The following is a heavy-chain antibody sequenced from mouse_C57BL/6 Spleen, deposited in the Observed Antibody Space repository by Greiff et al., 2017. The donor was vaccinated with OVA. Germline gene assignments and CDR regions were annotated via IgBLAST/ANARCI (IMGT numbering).Heavy chain of an antibody. CDR2: IDPSDSYT. CDR3: ARGVYYDYRYFDY. J-gene: IGHJ2*01. Sequence: VQLQQPGAELVKPGASVKLSCKASGYTFTSYWMQWVKQRPGQGLEWIGEIDPSDSYTNSNQKFKGKATLTVDTSSSTAYMQLSSLTSEDSAVYYCARGVYYDYRYFDYWGQGTTLTVSS. CDR1: GYTFTSYW. D-gene: IGHD2-4*01. V-gene: IGHV1-50*01.